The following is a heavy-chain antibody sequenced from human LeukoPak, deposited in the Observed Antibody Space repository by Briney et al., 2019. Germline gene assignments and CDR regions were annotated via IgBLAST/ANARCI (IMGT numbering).Heavy chain of an antibody. J-gene: IGHJ4*02. CDR3: ARGLMGATTGPYYFGY. CDR1: GGSFSGYY. D-gene: IGHD1-26*01. V-gene: IGHV4-34*01. Sequence: SETLSLTCAVYGGSFSGYYWSWIRQPPGKGLEWIGEINHSGSTNYNPSLKSRVTISVDTSKNQFSLKLSSVTAADTAVYYCARGLMGATTGPYYFGYWGQGTLVTVSS. CDR2: INHSGST.